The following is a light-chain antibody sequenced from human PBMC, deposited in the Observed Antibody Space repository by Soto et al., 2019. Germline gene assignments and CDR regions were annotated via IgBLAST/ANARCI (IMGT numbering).Light chain of an antibody. CDR1: QGIISY. Sequence: AIRMTQSPSSLSSSTGYRFTMTWLASQGIISYLAWYQQQPGKAPKLLIYKASTLKSGVPSRFSGSGSGTEFTLTISSLQPDDFATYYCQHYNSYSEAFGQGTKVDTK. J-gene: IGKJ1*01. CDR2: KAS. CDR3: QHYNSYSEA. V-gene: IGKV1-8*01.